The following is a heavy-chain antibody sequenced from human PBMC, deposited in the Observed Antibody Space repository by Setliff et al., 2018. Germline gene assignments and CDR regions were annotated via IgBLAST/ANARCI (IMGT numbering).Heavy chain of an antibody. D-gene: IGHD2-2*01. CDR2: ISGYNGYT. CDR3: ARDRATVVAPPTSTLFDP. Sequence: ASVKVSCKTSGYAFITFGMSWVRQAPGQGLEWMGWISGYNGYTVYAQKLQGRVTMTTDTSANTAYVELRSLRSDDTAVYYCARDRATVVAPPTSTLFDPWGQGTLVTVSS. J-gene: IGHJ5*02. V-gene: IGHV1-18*01. CDR1: GYAFITFG.